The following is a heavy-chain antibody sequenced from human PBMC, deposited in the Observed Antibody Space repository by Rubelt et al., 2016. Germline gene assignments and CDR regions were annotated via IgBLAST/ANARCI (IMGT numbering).Heavy chain of an antibody. CDR1: GYTFTAYY. Sequence: QVQLVQSGSELKKPGASLKVSCKASGYTFTAYYIHWVRQAPGQGLEWMGRINPDNGDTYYAQKFQGRVTMTREKAIRTANRELSGLRSDDTAVYYWVEGRQQPTDYWGQGTLVTVSS. V-gene: IGHV1-2*06. CDR3: VEGRQQPTDY. J-gene: IGHJ4*02. CDR2: INPDNGDT. D-gene: IGHD6-13*01.